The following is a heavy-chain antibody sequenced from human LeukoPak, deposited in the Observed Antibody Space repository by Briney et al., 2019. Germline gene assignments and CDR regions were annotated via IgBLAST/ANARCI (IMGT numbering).Heavy chain of an antibody. CDR1: GGSISSYY. J-gene: IGHJ2*01. Sequence: PSETLSLTCTVSGGSISSYYWSWIRQPPRMGLEWIGYIYYSGSTNYNPSLKSRVTISVDTSKDQFSLRLTSVTAADTAVYYCARSFLGDWYFDLWGRGTLVTVSS. D-gene: IGHD1-26*01. CDR2: IYYSGST. CDR3: ARSFLGDWYFDL. V-gene: IGHV4-59*01.